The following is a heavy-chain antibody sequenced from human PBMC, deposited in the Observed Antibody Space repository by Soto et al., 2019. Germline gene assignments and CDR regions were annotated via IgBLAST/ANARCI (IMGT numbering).Heavy chain of an antibody. J-gene: IGHJ4*02. Sequence: QVQLVQSGAEVKKPGASVKVSCKASGYTFTSYAMHWVRQTSGQRLEWMGWINAGNGNTKYSQKFQGRVTITRDTSASTAYMELSSLRSEDTAVYYCARDSRYSGYGYFDYWGQGTLVTVSS. CDR2: INAGNGNT. D-gene: IGHD5-12*01. CDR1: GYTFTSYA. V-gene: IGHV1-3*01. CDR3: ARDSRYSGYGYFDY.